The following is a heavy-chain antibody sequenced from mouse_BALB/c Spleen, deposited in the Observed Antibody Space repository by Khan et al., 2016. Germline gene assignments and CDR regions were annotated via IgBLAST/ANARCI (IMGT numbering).Heavy chain of an antibody. Sequence: QVQLQQSGAELARPGASVKLSCKASGYTFTTYWMQWVKQRPGQGLEWLGAIYPGDSDTRYTQKFKGKATLTADQSSSTAYMQLSSLASEDSAVYYCARGNSYYDYDYWGQGTTLTVSS. V-gene: IGHV1-87*01. CDR3: ARGNSYYDYDY. D-gene: IGHD2-4*01. J-gene: IGHJ2*01. CDR1: GYTFTTYW. CDR2: IYPGDSDT.